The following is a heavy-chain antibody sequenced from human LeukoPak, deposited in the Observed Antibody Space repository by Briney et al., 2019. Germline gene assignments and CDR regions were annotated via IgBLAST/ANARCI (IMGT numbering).Heavy chain of an antibody. CDR2: IKSDGSST. Sequence: GGSLRLSCAASGFTVSSNYMSWVRQAPGKGLVWVSRIKSDGSSTNYADSVKGRFTISRDNAKNTLYLQMNSLRAEDTAVYYCARDHYGVNSADYWCQGILVTVYS. V-gene: IGHV3-74*01. D-gene: IGHD4-23*01. CDR1: GFTVSSNY. J-gene: IGHJ4*02. CDR3: ARDHYGVNSADY.